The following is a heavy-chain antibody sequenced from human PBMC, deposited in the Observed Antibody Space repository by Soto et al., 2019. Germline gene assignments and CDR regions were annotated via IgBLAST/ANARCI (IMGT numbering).Heavy chain of an antibody. J-gene: IGHJ3*02. CDR2: IHDSGST. CDR1: GGSTSSYY. CDR3: ARVDGEWDAFDI. V-gene: IGHV4-59*13. D-gene: IGHD3-10*01. Sequence: PSETLSLTCTVSGGSTSSYYWGWIRQPPGQGLEWIGHIHDSGSTNYNPSLKGRVTMSVDTSKTQFSLKLSYVTAADSAVYYCARVDGEWDAFDIWGQGTMVTVSS.